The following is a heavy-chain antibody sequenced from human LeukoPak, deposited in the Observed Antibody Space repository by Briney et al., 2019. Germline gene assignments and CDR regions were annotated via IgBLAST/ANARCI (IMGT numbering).Heavy chain of an antibody. Sequence: PSETLSLTSAVSRGXLSSYYCSWIRQPPGKGLEWIGGLYYSVSTNYNPSLKSRVTISVDTSKNHFSLKLSSVTAADTAVYYCARGPGGYSYGYYFDYWGQGTLVTVSS. D-gene: IGHD5-18*01. J-gene: IGHJ4*02. V-gene: IGHV4-59*01. CDR2: LYYSVST. CDR3: ARGPGGYSYGYYFDY. CDR1: RGXLSSYY.